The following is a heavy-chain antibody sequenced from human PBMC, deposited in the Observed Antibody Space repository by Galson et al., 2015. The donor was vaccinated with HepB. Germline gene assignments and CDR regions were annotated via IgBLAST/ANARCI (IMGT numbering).Heavy chain of an antibody. Sequence: SVKVSCKASGYTLTDYHIHWVRQAPGQGLEWMGWINPNSGATNYAQKFQGRVTMTWDTSISTIYMELSSLTSDDTAVYYCARDIERAVTATLGYWGQGTLVSVSS. J-gene: IGHJ4*02. CDR1: GYTLTDYH. V-gene: IGHV1-2*02. CDR3: ARDIERAVTATLGY. CDR2: INPNSGAT. D-gene: IGHD2-21*02.